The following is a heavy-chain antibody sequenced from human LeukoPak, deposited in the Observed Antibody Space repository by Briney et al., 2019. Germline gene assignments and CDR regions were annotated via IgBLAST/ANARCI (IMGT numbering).Heavy chain of an antibody. D-gene: IGHD3-22*01. J-gene: IGHJ3*02. Sequence: QSGPYLRLSCAASGFSFRMDAMSSVRHRPRKGLEWDSAISGIGGSTYYAYSVKGPFTISRDKSKNTLYLQMSSLRAEDRAVYYCAKSYYDGRGYASAFDTGGQGTMVTVSS. V-gene: IGHV3-23*01. CDR1: GFSFRMDA. CDR3: AKSYYDGRGYASAFDT. CDR2: ISGIGGST.